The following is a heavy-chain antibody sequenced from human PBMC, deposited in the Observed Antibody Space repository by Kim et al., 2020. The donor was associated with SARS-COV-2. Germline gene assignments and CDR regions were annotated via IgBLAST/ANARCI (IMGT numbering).Heavy chain of an antibody. J-gene: IGHJ3*02. V-gene: IGHV4-61*06. CDR2: T. CDR3: AKRGYEDAFDI. Sequence: TNYTPSLKSRVTISVDTSQNQFSLKLSSVTAADTAVYYCAKRGYEDAFDIWGQGTMVTVSS. D-gene: IGHD5-12*01.